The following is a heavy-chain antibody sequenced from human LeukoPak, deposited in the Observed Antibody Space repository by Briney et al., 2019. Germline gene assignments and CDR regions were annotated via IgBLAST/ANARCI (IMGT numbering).Heavy chain of an antibody. CDR2: ISSSGITI. V-gene: IGHV3-48*03. Sequence: GGSLRLSCAASGFTFSSYEMSWVRQAPGKGLEWVSYISSSGITIYYADSMKGRFTISRDNAKNSLYLQMNSLRAEDTAVYYCARVGADCSGDRCYWTYDAFDIWGQGTMVTVSS. D-gene: IGHD2-15*01. CDR1: GFTFSSYE. J-gene: IGHJ3*02. CDR3: ARVGADCSGDRCYWTYDAFDI.